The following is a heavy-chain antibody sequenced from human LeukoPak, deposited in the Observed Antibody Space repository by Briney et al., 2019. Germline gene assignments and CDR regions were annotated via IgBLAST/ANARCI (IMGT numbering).Heavy chain of an antibody. D-gene: IGHD2-15*01. CDR3: ARASPGVVFNYFDY. V-gene: IGHV3-7*01. CDR2: IDEAGKDR. Sequence: PGGSLRLSCVASGFTIDSFYMSWVRQAPGKGLEWVANIDEAGKDRYYADSVKGRFTISRDNTENSVFLDMTSLRVEDTATYFCARASPGVVFNYFDYWGQGALVPVSS. J-gene: IGHJ4*01. CDR1: GFTIDSFY.